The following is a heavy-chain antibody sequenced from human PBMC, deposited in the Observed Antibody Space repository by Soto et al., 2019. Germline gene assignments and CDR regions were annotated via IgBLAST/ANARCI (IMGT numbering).Heavy chain of an antibody. CDR3: ARVFPDGWVEPGVVRGYLDT. CDR2: IIPIFGTT. J-gene: IGHJ4*02. V-gene: IGHV1-69*01. D-gene: IGHD3-3*01. Sequence: QVQLVQYGAEVKEPGSAVKVSCKAPADSFSSYGISWVRQAPGQGLEWMEGIIPIFGTTNYAEKVQGRVTITADESTNTAYMELSSLRSEDTALYYCARVFPDGWVEPGVVRGYLDTWGRGTLVTVSS. CDR1: ADSFSSYG.